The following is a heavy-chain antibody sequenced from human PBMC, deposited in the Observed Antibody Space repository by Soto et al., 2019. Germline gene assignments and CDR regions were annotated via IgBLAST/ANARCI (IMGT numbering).Heavy chain of an antibody. D-gene: IGHD3-10*01. Sequence: QVQLVQSGAEVKKPGSSVKVSCKASGGTFSPYTINWVRQAPGQGPEWMGRIIPFLGVTNYAQKFQARVTITADKSTTTAYMELSGLRFEDTAVYYCARDWESTVSTWSFGAFWGRGTLVTVSS. J-gene: IGHJ4*02. CDR1: GGTFSPYT. CDR2: IIPFLGVT. CDR3: ARDWESTVSTWSFGAF. V-gene: IGHV1-69*08.